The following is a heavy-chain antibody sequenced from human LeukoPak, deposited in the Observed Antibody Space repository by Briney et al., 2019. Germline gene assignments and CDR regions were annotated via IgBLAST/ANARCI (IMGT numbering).Heavy chain of an antibody. Sequence: PGGSLRLSCAASGFTVSSTYMSWVRQAPGKGLEWVSVFYSGDTTYYANSVKGRFTISRDSSKNMLYLQMNSLRAEDTAVYYCARRLLTGYYEFCGQGTLVTVSS. D-gene: IGHD3-9*01. V-gene: IGHV3-66*01. J-gene: IGHJ4*02. CDR1: GFTVSSTY. CDR3: ARRLLTGYYEF. CDR2: FYSGDTT.